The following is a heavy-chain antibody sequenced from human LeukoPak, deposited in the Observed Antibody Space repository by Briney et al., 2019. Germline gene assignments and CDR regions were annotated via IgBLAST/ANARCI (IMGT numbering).Heavy chain of an antibody. CDR3: ARNKMAHGVDYFDY. D-gene: IGHD5-24*01. V-gene: IGHV4-59*01. J-gene: IGHJ4*02. CDR1: GGPISSYY. CDR2: IYYSGST. Sequence: SETLSLTCTVSGGPISSYYWSWIRQPPGKGLEWIGYIYYSGSTNYNPSLKSRVTISVDTSKNQFSLKLSSVTAADTAVYYCARNKMAHGVDYFDYWGQGTLVTVSS.